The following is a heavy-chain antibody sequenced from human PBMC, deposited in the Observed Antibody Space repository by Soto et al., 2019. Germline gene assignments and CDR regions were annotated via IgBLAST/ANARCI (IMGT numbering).Heavy chain of an antibody. D-gene: IGHD5-12*01. Sequence: QVQLVQSGAEVRKPGASVTVSCRTSGDTFSDYYIHWVRQAPGQGLGWMGWINPNSGATNYAQKWRGWVTMTRDTSSRTVYRQLSRRRSDDTAVYYCARESGGATATLDYYYFYMDVWGTGTTVTVSS. J-gene: IGHJ6*03. V-gene: IGHV1-2*04. CDR3: ARESGGATATLDYYYFYMDV. CDR1: GDTFSDYY. CDR2: INPNSGAT.